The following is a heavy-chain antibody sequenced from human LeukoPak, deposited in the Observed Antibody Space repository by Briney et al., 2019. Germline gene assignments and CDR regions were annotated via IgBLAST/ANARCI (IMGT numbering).Heavy chain of an antibody. J-gene: IGHJ5*02. CDR2: FIPTFGTV. V-gene: IGHV1-69*13. CDR3: ARELALDISGSLPT. CDR1: GGTFSSYG. Sequence: SVKVSCKASGGTFSSYGISWVRQAPGQGLEWMGGFIPTFGTVNYAQKFQGRVTITADESTSTAYMELSSLRSEDTAVYFCARELALDISGSLPTWGQGTLVTVSS. D-gene: IGHD1-26*01.